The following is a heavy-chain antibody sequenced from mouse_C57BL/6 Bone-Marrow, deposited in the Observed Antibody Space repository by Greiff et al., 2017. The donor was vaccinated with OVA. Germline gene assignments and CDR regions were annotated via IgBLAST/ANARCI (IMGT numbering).Heavy chain of an antibody. CDR3: ARSVYYYGSRVGFAY. V-gene: IGHV1-54*01. D-gene: IGHD1-1*01. J-gene: IGHJ3*01. Sequence: QVQLQQSGAELVRPGTSVKVSCKASGYSFTNYLIEWVKQRPGQGLEWIGVINPGSGGTNYNEKFKGKATLTADTSSSTAYLQLSSLTSEDYAVYFWARSVYYYGSRVGFAYGGQGILVTVSA. CDR1: GYSFTNYL. CDR2: INPGSGGT.